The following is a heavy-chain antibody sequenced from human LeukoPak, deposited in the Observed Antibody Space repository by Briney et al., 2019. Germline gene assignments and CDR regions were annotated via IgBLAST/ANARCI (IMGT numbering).Heavy chain of an antibody. CDR3: ARAASDDGSFGFDF. V-gene: IGHV4-4*02. CDR2: IYHSGST. Sequence: NPSGTLSLTCAVSGGSISSTNWWSWVRQPPGKGLEWIGEIYHSGSTNYNPSLKSRVTISVDKSRNQFSLKLSSVTAADSAVYYCARAASDDGSFGFDFWGQGTLVTVSS. J-gene: IGHJ4*02. CDR1: GGSISSTNW. D-gene: IGHD2-15*01.